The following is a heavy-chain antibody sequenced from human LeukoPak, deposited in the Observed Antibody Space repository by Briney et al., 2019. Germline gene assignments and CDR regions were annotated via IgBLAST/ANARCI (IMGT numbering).Heavy chain of an antibody. D-gene: IGHD6-6*01. CDR2: INHSGST. CDR3: ARGPSKKWQLVRWFDP. J-gene: IGHJ5*02. Sequence: SETLSLTCAVYGGSFSGYYWSWIRQPPGKGLEWIGEINHSGSTNYNPSLESRVTISVDTSKNQFSLKLSSVTAADTAVYYCARGPSKKWQLVRWFDPWGQGTLVTVSS. V-gene: IGHV4-34*01. CDR1: GGSFSGYY.